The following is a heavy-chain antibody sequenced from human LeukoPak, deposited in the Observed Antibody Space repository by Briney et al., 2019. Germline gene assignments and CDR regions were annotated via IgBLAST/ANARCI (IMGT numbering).Heavy chain of an antibody. CDR3: ARDLVVAGTGFGY. Sequence: GSLRLSCAASGFTLDDYGMGWVRQAPGKGLEWGSGINWKGGSTGYADSVKGRFTIPRDNAKNSLYLQMNSLRAEDTALYYCARDLVVAGTGFGYWGQGTLVTVSS. CDR2: INWKGGST. J-gene: IGHJ4*02. V-gene: IGHV3-20*04. CDR1: GFTLDDYG. D-gene: IGHD6-19*01.